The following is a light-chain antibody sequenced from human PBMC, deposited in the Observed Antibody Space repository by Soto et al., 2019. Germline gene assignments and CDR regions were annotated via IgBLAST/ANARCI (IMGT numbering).Light chain of an antibody. J-gene: IGKJ3*01. CDR3: QTYDSAPFT. V-gene: IGKV1-27*01. CDR2: GAS. Sequence: DLQMTQSPSSLSASVGDRVTITCRASQGIGTYLAWYRQKPGRGPNLLIYGASTLQSGVPSRFSGSGSGTDFTLTISGLQPEDVATYYCQTYDSAPFTSGPGTKVDL. CDR1: QGIGTY.